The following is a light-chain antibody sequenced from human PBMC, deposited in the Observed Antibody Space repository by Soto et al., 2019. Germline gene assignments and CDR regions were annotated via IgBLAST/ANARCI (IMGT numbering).Light chain of an antibody. V-gene: IGLV2-14*01. J-gene: IGLJ3*02. CDR3: SSYTSTNTWV. CDR2: EVS. CDR1: SSDVGGYNY. Sequence: QSVLTQPASVSGSPGQSITISCTGTSSDVGGYNYVSWYQQHPGKAPKFLIYEVSNRPTGVSNRFSGSKSGNTASLTISGLQAEDEAEYYCSSYTSTNTWVFGGGTKLTVL.